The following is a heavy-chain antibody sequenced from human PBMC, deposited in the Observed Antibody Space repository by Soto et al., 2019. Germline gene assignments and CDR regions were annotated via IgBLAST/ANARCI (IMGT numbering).Heavy chain of an antibody. CDR3: ARHSNRNYGLYYFDY. CDR2: IYYSGST. D-gene: IGHD4-4*01. Sequence: SETMALTCTVSGGSVRSYYGSWIRQNPGKGLEWIGYIYYSGSTKYKPSLKSRVTISVDTSKNQFSLKVSSATAADTAVYYCARHSNRNYGLYYFDYWGLGALVTVSS. CDR1: GGSVRSYY. J-gene: IGHJ4*02. V-gene: IGHV4-59*08.